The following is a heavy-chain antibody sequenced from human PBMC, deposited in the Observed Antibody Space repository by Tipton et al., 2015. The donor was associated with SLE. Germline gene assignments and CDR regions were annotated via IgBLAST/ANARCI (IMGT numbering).Heavy chain of an antibody. CDR3: ARVPFYYYYYMDV. V-gene: IGHV4-59*01. J-gene: IGHJ6*03. CDR1: GGSISSYY. Sequence: TLSLTCTVSGGSISSYYWNWIRQPPGKGLEWIGYMYYSGSTNYNPSLKSRVTISVDTSKNQFSLKLSSVTAADTAVYYCARVPFYYYYYMDVWGKGTTVTVSS. CDR2: MYYSGST.